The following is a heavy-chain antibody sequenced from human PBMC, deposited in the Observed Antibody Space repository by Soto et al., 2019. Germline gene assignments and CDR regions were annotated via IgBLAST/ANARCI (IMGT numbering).Heavy chain of an antibody. Sequence: KPSETLSLTCGVYGGSFRNYYWIWVRQPPGKGLEWIGEVNHSGEATYNPSLQSRITISLDTSNNQFSLKMTSVTAADTAMYFCKRAERFPRSWFDPWGQGTQVTVSS. CDR3: KRAERFPRSWFDP. CDR1: GGSFRNYY. CDR2: VNHSGEA. J-gene: IGHJ5*02. D-gene: IGHD3-10*01. V-gene: IGHV4-34*01.